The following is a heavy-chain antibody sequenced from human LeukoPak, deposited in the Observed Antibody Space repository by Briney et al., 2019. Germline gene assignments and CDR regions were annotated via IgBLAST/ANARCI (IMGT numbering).Heavy chain of an antibody. D-gene: IGHD3-16*02. J-gene: IGHJ3*02. Sequence: GGPLRLSCAASGFTFSSYWMSWVRQAPGKGLEWVANIKQDGSEKYYVDSVKGRFTISRDNAKNSLYLQMNSLRAEDTAVYYCARDPRSFAFDIWGQGTMVTVSS. V-gene: IGHV3-7*01. CDR2: IKQDGSEK. CDR1: GFTFSSYW. CDR3: ARDPRSFAFDI.